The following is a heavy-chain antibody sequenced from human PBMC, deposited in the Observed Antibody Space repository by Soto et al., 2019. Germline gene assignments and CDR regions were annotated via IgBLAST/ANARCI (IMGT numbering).Heavy chain of an antibody. J-gene: IGHJ5*02. Sequence: SETLSLTCTVSGGSISSGDYYWSWIRQPPGKGLEWIGYIYYSGSTYYNPSLKSRVTISVDTSRNQFSLKPSSVTAADTAVYYCAREDDSTGWFDPWGQGTLVTVSS. D-gene: IGHD3-3*01. V-gene: IGHV4-30-4*01. CDR1: GGSISSGDYY. CDR3: AREDDSTGWFDP. CDR2: IYYSGST.